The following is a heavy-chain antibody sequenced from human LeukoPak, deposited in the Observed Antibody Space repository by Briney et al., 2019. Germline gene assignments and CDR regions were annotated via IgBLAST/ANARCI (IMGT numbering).Heavy chain of an antibody. J-gene: IGHJ4*02. Sequence: GGSLRLSCAASGFAVNSNYMSWVRQAPGKGLEWVSVIYSAGTTFYADSVKGRLSISRDNSKNTLYLQMNSLRTEDTAVYYCARKNYGGKNYFDYWGQGTQVTVSS. CDR3: ARKNYGGKNYFDY. CDR2: IYSAGTT. CDR1: GFAVNSNY. V-gene: IGHV3-53*05. D-gene: IGHD3-10*01.